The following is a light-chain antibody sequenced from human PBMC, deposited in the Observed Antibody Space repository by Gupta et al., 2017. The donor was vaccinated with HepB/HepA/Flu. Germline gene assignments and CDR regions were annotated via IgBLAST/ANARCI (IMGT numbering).Light chain of an antibody. J-gene: IGKJ2*03. CDR1: QGMSSY. V-gene: IGKV1-9*01. Sequence: DIQLTQSPSFLSASVGDRVTITCRASQGMSSYLAWYQQKPGKAPKLVISAASTLQSGVPSRISGSGSGTEFTLTISSLQPEDFATYYGQQLNSYPYSFGQGTKLEIK. CDR2: AAS. CDR3: QQLNSYPYS.